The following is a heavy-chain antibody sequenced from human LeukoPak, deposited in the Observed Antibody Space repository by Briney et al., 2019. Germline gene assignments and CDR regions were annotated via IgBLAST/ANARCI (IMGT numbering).Heavy chain of an antibody. CDR2: IYPGASAT. D-gene: IGHD3-16*01. J-gene: IGHJ4*02. Sequence: GESLKISCKGSGYSFSNYWIACMRQVPGKGLEWMGIIYPGASATRYSPSFHGQVTMSADKSTSIAYLQWSSLKSSHSAMYYCARQGRLGSYGLDDWGQGTLVTISS. V-gene: IGHV5-51*01. CDR3: ARQGRLGSYGLDD. CDR1: GYSFSNYW.